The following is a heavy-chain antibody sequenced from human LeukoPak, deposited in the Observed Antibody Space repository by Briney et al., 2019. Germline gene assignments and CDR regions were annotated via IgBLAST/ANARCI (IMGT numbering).Heavy chain of an antibody. D-gene: IGHD6-13*01. CDR1: GGSISSYY. CDR2: IYTSGST. V-gene: IGHV4-4*07. J-gene: IGHJ4*02. Sequence: SETLSLTCTVSGGSISSYYWSWIRQPAGKGLEWIGRIYTSGSTNYNPSLKSRVTMSVDTSKNQFSLKLSSVTAADTAVYYCARDNGYSSSWYSNYYFDYWGQGTLVTASS. CDR3: ARDNGYSSSWYSNYYFDY.